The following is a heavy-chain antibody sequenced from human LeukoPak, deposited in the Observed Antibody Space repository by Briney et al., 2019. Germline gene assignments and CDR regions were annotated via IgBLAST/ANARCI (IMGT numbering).Heavy chain of an antibody. D-gene: IGHD2-21*01. CDR2: VNWSGAST. Sequence: GGSLRLSCAASGFTFDNYGMTWVRQPPGKGQEWVSGVNWSGASTGYAASVKGRFTISRDNAKNSLYLQMNSLGDEDTALYYCARLAYCGGECYSGDYYYFMDVWGTGTTVTVSS. J-gene: IGHJ6*03. V-gene: IGHV3-20*04. CDR3: ARLAYCGGECYSGDYYYFMDV. CDR1: GFTFDNYG.